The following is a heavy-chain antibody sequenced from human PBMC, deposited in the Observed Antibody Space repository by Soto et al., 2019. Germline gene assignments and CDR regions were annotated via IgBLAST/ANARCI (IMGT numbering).Heavy chain of an antibody. J-gene: IGHJ4*02. V-gene: IGHV3-23*01. CDR3: AKDEGYYDFWSGSRPVGIDY. D-gene: IGHD3-3*01. CDR1: GFTFSSYW. Sequence: PGGSLRLSCAASGFTFSSYWMSWDRQAPGKGLEWVSAISGSGGSTYYADSVKGRFTISRDNSKNTLYLQMNSLRAEDTAVYYCAKDEGYYDFWSGSRPVGIDYWGQGTLVTVSS. CDR2: ISGSGGST.